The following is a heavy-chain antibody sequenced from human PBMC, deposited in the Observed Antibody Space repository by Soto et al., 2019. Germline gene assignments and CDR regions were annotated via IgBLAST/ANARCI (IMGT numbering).Heavy chain of an antibody. CDR3: ARSTYYYDSSGYYPDY. Sequence: SETLSLTCTVSGGSVSSGSYYWSWIRQPPGKGLEWIGYIYYSASTNYNPSLKSRVTISVDTSKNQFSLKLSSVTAADTAVYYCARSTYYYDSSGYYPDYWGQGTLVTVSS. CDR1: GGSVSSGSYY. CDR2: IYYSAST. J-gene: IGHJ4*02. V-gene: IGHV4-61*01. D-gene: IGHD3-22*01.